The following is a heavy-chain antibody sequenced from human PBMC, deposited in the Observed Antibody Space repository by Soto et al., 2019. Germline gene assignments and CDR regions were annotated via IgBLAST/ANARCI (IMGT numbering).Heavy chain of an antibody. CDR3: ARGKHDYGDYDWYFDL. CDR2: IYYSGST. D-gene: IGHD4-17*01. CDR1: GGSISSGDYY. Sequence: QVQLQESGPGLVKPSQTLSLTCTVSGGSISSGDYYWSWIRQPPGKGLEWIGYIYYSGSTYYNPSLKSRVTISVDTSKNQFSLKLSSVTAADTAVYYCARGKHDYGDYDWYFDLWGRGTLVTVSS. J-gene: IGHJ2*01. V-gene: IGHV4-30-4*01.